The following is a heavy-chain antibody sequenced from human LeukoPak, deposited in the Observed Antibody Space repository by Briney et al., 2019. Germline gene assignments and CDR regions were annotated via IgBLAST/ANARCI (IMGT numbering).Heavy chain of an antibody. CDR1: GGTFSSYA. V-gene: IGHV1-69*13. J-gene: IGHJ4*02. Sequence: GASVKVSCKASGGTFSSYAISWVRQAPGQGLEWMGGIIPIFGTANYAQKFQGRVTITADESTSTAYMELSSLRSEDTAAYYCARGEAGESFDYWGQGTLVTVSS. CDR2: IIPIFGTA. CDR3: ARGEAGESFDY. D-gene: IGHD3-10*01.